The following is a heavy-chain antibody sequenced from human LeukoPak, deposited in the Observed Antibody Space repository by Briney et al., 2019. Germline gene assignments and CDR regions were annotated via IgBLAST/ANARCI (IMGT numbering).Heavy chain of an antibody. V-gene: IGHV4-34*01. J-gene: IGHJ4*02. CDR2: INHSGST. CDR3: ARYRGYYYDSSGVDY. CDR1: GGSFSGYY. D-gene: IGHD3-22*01. Sequence: SETLSLTCAVYGGSFSGYYWRWIRQPPGKGLEWIGEINHSGSTNYNPSLKSRVTISVDTSKNQFSLKLSSVTAADTAVYYCARYRGYYYDSSGVDYWGQGTLVTVSS.